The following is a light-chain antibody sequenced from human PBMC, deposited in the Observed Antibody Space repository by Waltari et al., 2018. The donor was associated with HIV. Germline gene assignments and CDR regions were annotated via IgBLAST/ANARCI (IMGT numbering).Light chain of an antibody. J-gene: IGLJ2*01. CDR3: AAWDDSLSVHVV. V-gene: IGLV1-47*01. CDR1: SSNIGSNY. CDR2: RNN. Sequence: QSVLTQPPSASGTPGQRVTISCSGSSSNIGSNYVYWYQQLPGTAPKLLSYRNNQRPAGVPDLFSGSKSGTSASLAISGLRSEDEADYYCAAWDDSLSVHVVFGGGTKLTVL.